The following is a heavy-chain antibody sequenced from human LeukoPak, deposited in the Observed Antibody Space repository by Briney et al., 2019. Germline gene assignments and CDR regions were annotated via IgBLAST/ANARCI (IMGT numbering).Heavy chain of an antibody. Sequence: SETLSLTCTVSGVSISSYYWSWLRQPPGRGLEWLGYIYYSGSTNYNPSLKSRVTISVDTSKNQFSLKLSSVTAADTAVYYCARHVLEYSSPLFMWGQGTLVTVSS. J-gene: IGHJ4*02. CDR3: ARHVLEYSSPLFM. CDR1: GVSISSYY. D-gene: IGHD6-13*01. CDR2: IYYSGST. V-gene: IGHV4-59*08.